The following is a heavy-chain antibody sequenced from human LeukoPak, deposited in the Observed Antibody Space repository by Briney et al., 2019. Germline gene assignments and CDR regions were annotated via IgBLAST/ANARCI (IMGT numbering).Heavy chain of an antibody. CDR1: GGTFSSYA. CDR3: ARQEAYEDGMDV. V-gene: IGHV1-69*05. CDR2: IIPIFGTA. J-gene: IGHJ6*02. D-gene: IGHD5-12*01. Sequence: GASVKVSCKASGGTFSSYAISWVRQAPGQGLEWMGGIIPIFGTANYAQKFQGRVTITTDESTSTAYMELSRLRSDDTAVYYCARQEAYEDGMDVWGQGTTVTVSS.